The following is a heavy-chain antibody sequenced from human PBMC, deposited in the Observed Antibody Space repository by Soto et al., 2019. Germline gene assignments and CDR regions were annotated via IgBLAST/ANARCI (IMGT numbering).Heavy chain of an antibody. D-gene: IGHD3-10*01. J-gene: IGHJ4*02. CDR2: IYFSGGT. CDR1: GGSINSDGYY. CDR3: ARRGSGSYIFDF. V-gene: IGHV4-31*03. Sequence: QVQLQESGPGLVKPSQTLSLTCTVSGGSINSDGYYWSWIRQHPGKGLEWIGYIYFSGGTYYNPSLKSRVTISVDTPKNQFSLKLSSVTAADTAVYYCARRGSGSYIFDFWGQGTQVTVSS.